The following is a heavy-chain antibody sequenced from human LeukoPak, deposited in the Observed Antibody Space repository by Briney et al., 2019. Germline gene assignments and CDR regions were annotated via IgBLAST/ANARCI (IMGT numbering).Heavy chain of an antibody. Sequence: SVTVSCKASGGTFSSYAISWVRQAPGQGLEWMGGIIPIFGTANYAQKFQGRVTITAEESTRTAYMELSSLRSEDTAVYYCAGGDIVVVVAATGGAFDIWGQGTMVTVSS. V-gene: IGHV1-69*01. CDR1: GGTFSSYA. D-gene: IGHD2-15*01. J-gene: IGHJ3*02. CDR3: AGGDIVVVVAATGGAFDI. CDR2: IIPIFGTA.